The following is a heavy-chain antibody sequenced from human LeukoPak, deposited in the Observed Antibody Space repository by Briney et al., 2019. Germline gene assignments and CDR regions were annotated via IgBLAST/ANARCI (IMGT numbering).Heavy chain of an antibody. V-gene: IGHV3-21*04. CDR2: ISSSSSYI. D-gene: IGHD3-10*01. J-gene: IGHJ4*02. CDR1: GFTFSSYS. Sequence: GGSLRLSCAASGFTFSSYSMNWVRQAPGKGLEWVSSISSSSSYIYYADSVKGRFTISRDNSRNTLYLQMNSLRAEDTAVYYCAKDHYYGSGSPAPYYFDYWGQGTLVTVSS. CDR3: AKDHYYGSGSPAPYYFDY.